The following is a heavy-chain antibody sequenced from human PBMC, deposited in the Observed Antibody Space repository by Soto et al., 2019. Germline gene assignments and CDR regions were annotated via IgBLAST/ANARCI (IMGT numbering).Heavy chain of an antibody. Sequence: QITLKESGPTLVKPTQTLTLTCTFSGFSLSTSGVGVGWIRQPPGKALEWLALIYWDDDKRYSPSLKSRLTITKHTSKNQVVLTMTNMDPVDTATYYCAHSVDHTYYDFWSGYNSRARYGMDVWGQGTTVTVSS. D-gene: IGHD3-3*01. V-gene: IGHV2-5*02. CDR2: IYWDDDK. CDR1: GFSLSTSGVG. J-gene: IGHJ6*02. CDR3: AHSVDHTYYDFWSGYNSRARYGMDV.